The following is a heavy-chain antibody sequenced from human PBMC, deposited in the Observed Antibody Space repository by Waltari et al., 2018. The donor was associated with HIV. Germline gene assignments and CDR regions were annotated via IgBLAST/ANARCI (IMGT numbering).Heavy chain of an antibody. CDR1: GFPASSNS. D-gene: IGHD2-21*02. CDR3: ASIAYCGGDCYPRGMDV. CDR2: IYSGGST. Sequence: EVQLVESGGGWFQPGGSLRLSCAASGFPASSNSMRWVRQAPGKGLEWVSVIYSGGSTYYADSVKGRFTISRDNSKNTLYLQMNSLRAEDTAVYYCASIAYCGGDCYPRGMDVWGQGTTVTVSS. J-gene: IGHJ6*02. V-gene: IGHV3-66*01.